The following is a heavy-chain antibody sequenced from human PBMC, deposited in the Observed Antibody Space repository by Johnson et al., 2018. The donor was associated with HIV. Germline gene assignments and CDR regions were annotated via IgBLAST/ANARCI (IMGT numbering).Heavy chain of an antibody. D-gene: IGHD5-12*01. CDR2: ICYDGANK. Sequence: QVQLVESGGGVVQPGRSLRLSCAASGFTFSSYAFHWVRQAPGKGLEWVALICYDGANKYYADSVKGRFTISRDNSKNTLYLQMGSLRVEDMAVYYCARSDVDIVATILFDIWGQGTMVTVSS. V-gene: IGHV3-30*04. CDR3: ARSDVDIVATILFDI. J-gene: IGHJ3*02. CDR1: GFTFSSYA.